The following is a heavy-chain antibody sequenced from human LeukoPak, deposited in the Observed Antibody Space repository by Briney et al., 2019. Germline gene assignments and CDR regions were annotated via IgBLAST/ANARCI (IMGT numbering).Heavy chain of an antibody. Sequence: GGSLRLSCTASGFSYMRWIRQAPGKGLEWVSAISGSGGSTYYADSVKGRFTISRDNSKNTLYLQMNSLRAEDTAVYYCAREMSSRLRWFDPWGQGTLVTVSS. CDR3: AREMSSRLRWFDP. J-gene: IGHJ5*02. D-gene: IGHD4-17*01. V-gene: IGHV3-23*01. CDR1: GFSY. CDR2: ISGSGGST.